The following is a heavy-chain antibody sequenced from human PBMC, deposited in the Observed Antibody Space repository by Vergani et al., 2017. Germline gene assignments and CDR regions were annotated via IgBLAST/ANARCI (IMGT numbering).Heavy chain of an antibody. CDR1: GFTFSNFG. D-gene: IGHD4-17*01. J-gene: IGHJ5*02. CDR2: IRYDGSNK. CDR3: AKERYGDYALVFDP. V-gene: IGHV3-30*02. Sequence: QVQLVESAGGVVQPGGSLRLSCAASGFTFSNFGMHWIRQAPGKGLEWVAFIRYDGSNKYYADSVKGRFTISRDNSKNTLYLQMNSLRAEDTAVYYCAKERYGDYALVFDPWGQGTLVTVSS.